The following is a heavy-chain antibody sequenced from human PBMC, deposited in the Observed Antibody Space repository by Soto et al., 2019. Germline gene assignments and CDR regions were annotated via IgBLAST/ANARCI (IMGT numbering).Heavy chain of an antibody. CDR3: AKDTGTIFGVDYYFDY. J-gene: IGHJ4*02. V-gene: IGHV3-30*18. CDR2: ISYDGSNK. CDR1: GFTFSSYG. D-gene: IGHD3-3*01. Sequence: GGSLRLSCAASGFTFSSYGMHWVRQAPGKGLEWVAVISYDGSNKYYADSVKGRFTTSRDNSKNTLYLQMNSLRAEDTAVYYCAKDTGTIFGVDYYFDYWGQGTLVTVSS.